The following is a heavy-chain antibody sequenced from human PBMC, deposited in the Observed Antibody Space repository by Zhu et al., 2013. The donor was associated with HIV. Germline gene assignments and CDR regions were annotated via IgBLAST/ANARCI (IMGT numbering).Heavy chain of an antibody. Sequence: QVQLVQSGAEVKKPGSSVKVSCKASGGTFSGYAISWVRQAPGQGLEWIGGIIPIFATANYAQKFQGRVTITAGESTSTAYMELSSLRSEDTAVYYCARGRPYDSTGHYRDFDYWGQGTLVTVSS. J-gene: IGHJ4*02. V-gene: IGHV1-69*01. D-gene: IGHD3-22*01. CDR3: ARGRPYDSTGHYRDFDY. CDR2: IIPIFATA. CDR1: GGTFSGYA.